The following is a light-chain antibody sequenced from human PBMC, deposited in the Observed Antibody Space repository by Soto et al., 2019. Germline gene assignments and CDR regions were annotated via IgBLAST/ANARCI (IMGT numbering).Light chain of an antibody. CDR3: SSYTSTYIGV. Sequence: QSALTQPASVSGSPGQSITISCTGTSSDIGSHNFVSWHQQHPGKAPKFIIYGVSNRPSGVSNRFSGSKSGNTASLTISGLQADDAADYYCSSYTSTYIGVFGGGTKLTVL. CDR1: SSDIGSHNF. J-gene: IGLJ3*02. CDR2: GVS. V-gene: IGLV2-14*01.